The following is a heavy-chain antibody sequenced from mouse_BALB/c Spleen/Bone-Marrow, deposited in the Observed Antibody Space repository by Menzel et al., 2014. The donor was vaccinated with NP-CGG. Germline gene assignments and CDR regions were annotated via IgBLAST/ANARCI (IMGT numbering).Heavy chain of an antibody. CDR2: ISSGSSTI. J-gene: IGHJ4*01. Sequence: EVQLVESGGGLVQPGGSRKLSCAASGFTFSSFGMHWVRQAPEKGLEWVAYISSGSSTIYYADTVKGRSTISRDNPKNTLFLQMTSLRSEDTAMYYCARDEDYAMDYWGQGTSVTVSS. CDR3: ARDEDYAMDY. CDR1: GFTFSSFG. V-gene: IGHV5-17*02.